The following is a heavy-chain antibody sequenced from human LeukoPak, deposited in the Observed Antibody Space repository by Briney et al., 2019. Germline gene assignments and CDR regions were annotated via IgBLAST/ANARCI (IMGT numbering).Heavy chain of an antibody. J-gene: IGHJ4*02. CDR2: IYHSGST. CDR3: ARQTGLVGATIIDY. CDR1: GYSISRGYY. V-gene: IGHV4-38-2*01. Sequence: KPSETLSPTCAVSGYSISRGYYWGWVRQPPGKGLEWVGSIYHSGSTYYNPSLKSRVTISVDTSKNQFSLKLSSVTAADTAVYYCARQTGLVGATIIDYWGQGTLVTVSS. D-gene: IGHD1-26*01.